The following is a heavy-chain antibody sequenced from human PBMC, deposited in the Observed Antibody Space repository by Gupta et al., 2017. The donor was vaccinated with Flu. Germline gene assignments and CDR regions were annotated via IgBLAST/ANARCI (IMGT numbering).Heavy chain of an antibody. V-gene: IGHV1-69*01. CDR1: GGVFNNYS. D-gene: IGHD4-23*01. J-gene: IGHJ4*02. CDR3: GTALEGRWPTIGY. CDR2: TTPLSGTS. Sequence: QVQLVQSGAEVKRPGSSVKVSCRASGGVFNNYSFSWLRQSPGQGLQWLGGTTPLSGTSTYARLFQGRVTVTASQATAYLELNSLTFEDTAIYYCGTALEGRWPTIGYWGQGTPVTVSS.